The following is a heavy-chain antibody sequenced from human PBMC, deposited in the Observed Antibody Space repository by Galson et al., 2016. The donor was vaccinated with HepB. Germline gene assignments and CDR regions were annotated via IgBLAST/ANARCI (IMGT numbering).Heavy chain of an antibody. D-gene: IGHD1-1*01. J-gene: IGHJ4*02. CDR3: ERGLPTERGTPPHDY. CDR1: GFTLSSYN. V-gene: IGHV3-21*01. CDR2: MTSTNYR. Sequence: SLRLSCAASGFTLSSYNMNWVRQAPGKGLEWVSSMTSTNYRYYADSVKGRVTISRDNAKNSLYLQMNSLRAEDTAVYYCERGLPTERGTPPHDYCGQGPLVTVSS.